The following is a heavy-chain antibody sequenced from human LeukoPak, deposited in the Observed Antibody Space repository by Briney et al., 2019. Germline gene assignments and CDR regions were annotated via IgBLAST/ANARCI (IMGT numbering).Heavy chain of an antibody. D-gene: IGHD2-8*01. J-gene: IGHJ3*02. Sequence: SETLSLTCTVSGGSISISSYYWSWIRQSPGKGLEWIGYVFYSGKTDYSPSLRSRVSMSVDTSKNQFSLKVTSVTAADTAVYYCARDTNLRDSFDIWGQGTVVTVSS. CDR2: VFYSGKT. V-gene: IGHV4-61*01. CDR1: GGSISISSYY. CDR3: ARDTNLRDSFDI.